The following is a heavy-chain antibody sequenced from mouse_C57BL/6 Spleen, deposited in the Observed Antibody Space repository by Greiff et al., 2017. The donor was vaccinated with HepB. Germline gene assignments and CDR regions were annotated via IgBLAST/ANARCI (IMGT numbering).Heavy chain of an antibody. CDR3: ARGYYSNSYAMDY. CDR1: GFTFSDYG. Sequence: EVNVVESGGGLVKPGGSLKLSCSASGFTFSDYGMHWVRQAPEKGLEWVAYISSGSSTIYYADTVKGRFTISRDNAKNTLFLQMTSLRSEDTAMYYCARGYYSNSYAMDYWGQGTSVTVSS. D-gene: IGHD2-5*01. V-gene: IGHV5-17*01. J-gene: IGHJ4*01. CDR2: ISSGSSTI.